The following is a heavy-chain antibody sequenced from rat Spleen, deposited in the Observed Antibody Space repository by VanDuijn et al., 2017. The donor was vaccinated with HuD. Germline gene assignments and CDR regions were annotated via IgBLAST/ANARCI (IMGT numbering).Heavy chain of an antibody. D-gene: IGHD1-7*01. CDR2: IWTGGST. Sequence: QVQLKESGPGLVQPSQTLSLTCTVSGFSLTSYNVHWVRQPTGKGLEWMGIIWTGGSTDFNSPLKSRLSISRDTSKNQVFLKMNSLQTEDIATYYCARESYYGYTFDYWGQGVMVTVSS. CDR1: GFSLTSYN. V-gene: IGHV2-30*01. CDR3: ARESYYGYTFDY. J-gene: IGHJ2*01.